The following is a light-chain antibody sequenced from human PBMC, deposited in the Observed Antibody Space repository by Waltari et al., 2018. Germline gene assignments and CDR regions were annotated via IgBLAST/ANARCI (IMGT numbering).Light chain of an antibody. Sequence: QSTLTQPASVSGSPGQSITISCTGSSRDIGDYNSVSWFQQPPDKVPKLLIYEVINRPSGVSARFSGSKSGTTAFLTISGLQTDDEASYYCASYAGTNPYVFGTGT. V-gene: IGLV2-14*03. CDR3: ASYAGTNPYV. CDR2: EVI. CDR1: SRDIGDYNS. J-gene: IGLJ1*01.